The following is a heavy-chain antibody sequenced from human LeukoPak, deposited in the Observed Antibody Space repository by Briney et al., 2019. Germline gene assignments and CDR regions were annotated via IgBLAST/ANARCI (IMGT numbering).Heavy chain of an antibody. Sequence: GGSLRLSCAASGFTFSSYAMSWVRQTSGKGLEWVSAISGSGDSTYYADPVKGRFTISRDNSKNMLYLQMSSLRAEDTAVYYCATEARQVSGIVSARDYWGQGTLVTVPS. D-gene: IGHD6-13*01. V-gene: IGHV3-23*01. CDR3: ATEARQVSGIVSARDY. CDR1: GFTFSSYA. J-gene: IGHJ4*02. CDR2: ISGSGDST.